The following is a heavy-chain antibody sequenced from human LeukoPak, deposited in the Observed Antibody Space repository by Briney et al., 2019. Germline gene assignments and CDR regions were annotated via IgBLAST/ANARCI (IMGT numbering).Heavy chain of an antibody. Sequence: ASVKVSCKASGYTFTSYGISWVRQAPGQGLEWMGWISAYNGNTNYAQKLQGRVTMTTDTSTSTAYMELRSLRSDVTAVYYCARARKSTVVTYYFDYWGQGTLVTVSS. V-gene: IGHV1-18*01. D-gene: IGHD4-23*01. J-gene: IGHJ4*02. CDR2: ISAYNGNT. CDR1: GYTFTSYG. CDR3: ARARKSTVVTYYFDY.